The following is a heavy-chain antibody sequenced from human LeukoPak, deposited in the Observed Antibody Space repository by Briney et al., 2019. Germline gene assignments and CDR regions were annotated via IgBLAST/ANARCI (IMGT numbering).Heavy chain of an antibody. J-gene: IGHJ4*02. D-gene: IGHD1-26*01. CDR3: AKESNGRRFDFDY. Sequence: GGSLRLSCAASGFTFSRYWMNWVRQAPGKGLEWVANIKQDGSEKNYVDSVKGRFTISRDNAKNSLYLQMNSLRVEDTALYYCAKESNGRRFDFDYWGQGTLATVSS. V-gene: IGHV3-7*03. CDR2: IKQDGSEK. CDR1: GFTFSRYW.